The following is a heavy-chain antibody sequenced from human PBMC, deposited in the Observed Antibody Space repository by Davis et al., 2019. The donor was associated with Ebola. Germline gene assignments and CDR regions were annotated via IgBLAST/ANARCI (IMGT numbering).Heavy chain of an antibody. V-gene: IGHV3-30*03. CDR2: ISYDGSNK. Sequence: GESLKISCAASRFTFSNYWMSWVRQAPGKGLEWVAVISYDGSNKYYADSVKGRFTISRDNSRNTLYLQMNSLRAEDTAVYYCARYLSEWRSYSYHYYGMDVWGQGTTVTVSS. CDR3: ARYLSEWRSYSYHYYGMDV. D-gene: IGHD3-3*01. J-gene: IGHJ6*02. CDR1: RFTFSNYW.